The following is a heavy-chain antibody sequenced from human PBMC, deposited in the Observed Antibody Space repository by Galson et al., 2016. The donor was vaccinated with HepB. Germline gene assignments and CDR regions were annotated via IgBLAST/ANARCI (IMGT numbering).Heavy chain of an antibody. V-gene: IGHV3-23*01. J-gene: IGHJ6*02. CDR1: GFTFGSFV. Sequence: LRLSCAASGFTFGSFVMTWVRQPPGQGLEWVSAISGKGDNTYYTDSVKGRFTISRDNSKNTLYLQMNGVRAEDTAVYFCAKDYSPDFWSGYRSEYYYGMDVWGQGTTVTVSS. D-gene: IGHD3-3*01. CDR3: AKDYSPDFWSGYRSEYYYGMDV. CDR2: ISGKGDNT.